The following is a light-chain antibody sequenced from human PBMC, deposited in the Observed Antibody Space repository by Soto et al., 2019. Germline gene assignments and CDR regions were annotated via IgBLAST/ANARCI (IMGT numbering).Light chain of an antibody. CDR3: QQRSDWPIP. CDR2: GAS. J-gene: IGKJ5*01. V-gene: IGKV3-15*01. CDR1: QSVSSN. Sequence: IGMTNPAVTLSASPGEGASLSCRASQSVSSNLAWYQQKPGQAPRLLIYGASTWATGIPARFSGSGSGTDFTLTISSLEPEDFAVYYCQQRSDWPIPFGQGTRLEI.